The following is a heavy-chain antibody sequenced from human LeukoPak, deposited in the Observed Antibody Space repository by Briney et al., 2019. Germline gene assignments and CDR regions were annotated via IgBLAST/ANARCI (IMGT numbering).Heavy chain of an antibody. CDR2: IYYSGST. D-gene: IGHD6-13*01. CDR3: ARESRSSSIRPYYYGMDV. J-gene: IGHJ6*02. CDR1: GGSISSSSYY. Sequence: SETVSLTCTVSGGSISSSSYYWGWIRQPPGKGLEWIGSIYYSGSTYYNPSLKSRVTISVDTSKNQFSLKLSSVTAADTAVYYCARESRSSSIRPYYYGMDVWGQGTTVTVSS. V-gene: IGHV4-39*07.